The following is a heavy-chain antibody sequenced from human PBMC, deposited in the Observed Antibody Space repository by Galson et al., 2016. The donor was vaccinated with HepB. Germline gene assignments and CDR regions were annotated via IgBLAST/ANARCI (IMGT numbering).Heavy chain of an antibody. CDR2: ITGGGRHT. J-gene: IGHJ4*02. CDR3: AKGREFEWALPASFDY. D-gene: IGHD1-26*01. V-gene: IGHV3-53*01. CDR1: GFTVSSNY. Sequence: SLRLSCAASGFTVSSNYMSWVRQAPGKGLEWVSAITGGGRHTYYADSVKGRFTISRDNSKNTLFLQMNSLRAADTALYYCAKGREFEWALPASFDYWGQGTLLTVSS.